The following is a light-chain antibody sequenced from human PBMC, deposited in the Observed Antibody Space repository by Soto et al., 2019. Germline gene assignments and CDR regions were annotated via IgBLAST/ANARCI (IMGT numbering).Light chain of an antibody. J-gene: IGKJ1*01. CDR2: TTS. CDR3: QQSYSFSWT. CDR1: QTIAMY. V-gene: IGKV1-39*01. Sequence: DIRTTKSPSSLSAYVADRVTITCRASQTIAMYVNWFQQKPGKAPKPLIYTTSSLQSGVPPRFSGSGSGTGFTLTISRLQREDFATYYCQQSYSFSWTFGQGSKV.